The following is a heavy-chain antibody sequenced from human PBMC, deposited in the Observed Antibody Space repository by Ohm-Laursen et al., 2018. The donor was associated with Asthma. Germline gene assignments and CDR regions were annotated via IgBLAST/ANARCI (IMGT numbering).Heavy chain of an antibody. Sequence: SLRLSCSASGFTFSSYGMHWVRQAPGKGLEWVAVIWYDGSNKYYADSVKGRFTISRDNSKNTLYLQMNSLRAEDTAVYYCARVGEYLHGMDVWGQGTTVTVSS. V-gene: IGHV3-33*01. CDR3: ARVGEYLHGMDV. CDR1: GFTFSSYG. J-gene: IGHJ6*02. CDR2: IWYDGSNK. D-gene: IGHD4-17*01.